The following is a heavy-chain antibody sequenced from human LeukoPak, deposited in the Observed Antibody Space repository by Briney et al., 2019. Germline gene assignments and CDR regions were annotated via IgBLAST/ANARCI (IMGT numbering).Heavy chain of an antibody. J-gene: IGHJ2*01. Sequence: SQTLSLTCTVSGGSISSGGYYWSWIRQHPGKGLEWIGYIYYSGSTYYNPSLKSRVTISVDTSKNQFSLKLSSVTAADTAVYYCARDRPLSIAARRHWYFDLWGRGTLVTVSS. CDR2: IYYSGST. D-gene: IGHD6-6*01. CDR3: ARDRPLSIAARRHWYFDL. CDR1: GGSISSGGYY. V-gene: IGHV4-31*03.